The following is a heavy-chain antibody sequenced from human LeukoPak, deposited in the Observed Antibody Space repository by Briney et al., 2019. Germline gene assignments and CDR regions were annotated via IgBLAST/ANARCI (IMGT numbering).Heavy chain of an antibody. Sequence: ASVTVSCKVSGYTLTELSMHWVRQAPGKGLEWMGGFDPEDGETIYAQKFQGRVTITRDTSASTAYMELSSLRSEDTAVYYCARADYYDSSGYSYYYYGMDVWGQGTTVTVSS. D-gene: IGHD3-22*01. V-gene: IGHV1-24*01. CDR1: GYTLTELS. CDR2: FDPEDGET. J-gene: IGHJ6*02. CDR3: ARADYYDSSGYSYYYYGMDV.